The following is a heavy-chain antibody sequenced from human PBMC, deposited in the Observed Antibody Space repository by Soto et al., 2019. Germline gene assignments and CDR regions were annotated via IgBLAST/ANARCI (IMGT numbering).Heavy chain of an antibody. D-gene: IGHD6-19*01. V-gene: IGHV4-30-2*01. J-gene: IGHJ4*02. CDR1: GGSISSGGYS. CDR3: ARAGGLGAVAADY. Sequence: QLQLQESGSGLVKPSQTLSLTCAVSGGSISSGGYSWSWIRQPPGKGLEWIGYIYHSGSTYYNPSLRSRVTISVDRSKSKFSLKLGSVTAADTAVYYCARAGGLGAVAADYWGQGTLVTVSS. CDR2: IYHSGST.